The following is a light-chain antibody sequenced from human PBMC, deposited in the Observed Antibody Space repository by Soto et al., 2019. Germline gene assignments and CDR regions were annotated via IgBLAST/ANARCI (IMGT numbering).Light chain of an antibody. CDR2: EVT. V-gene: IGLV2-8*01. CDR1: SSDVGAYKY. CDR3: TSYVGNDIWV. Sequence: QSVLTQPPSASGSPGQSVTISCTGTSSDVGAYKYVSWYQQYPVKAPKLMIYEVTKRPSGVPDRFSGSKSGNTASLTVSGLQAEDEADYYCTSYVGNDIWVFGGGTKLTVL. J-gene: IGLJ3*02.